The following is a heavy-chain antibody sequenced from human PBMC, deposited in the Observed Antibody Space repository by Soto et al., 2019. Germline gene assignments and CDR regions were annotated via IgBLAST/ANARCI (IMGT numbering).Heavy chain of an antibody. CDR1: VFTFSSYA. Sequence: QVQLVESGGGVVQPGRSLRLSCAASVFTFSSYAMHWVRQAPGKGLEWVAVISYDGSNKYYADSVKGRFTISRDNSKNTLYLQMNSLRAEDTAVYYCARSPRIAVAGGDVFDIWGQGTMVTVSS. J-gene: IGHJ3*02. V-gene: IGHV3-30-3*01. CDR3: ARSPRIAVAGGDVFDI. CDR2: ISYDGSNK. D-gene: IGHD6-19*01.